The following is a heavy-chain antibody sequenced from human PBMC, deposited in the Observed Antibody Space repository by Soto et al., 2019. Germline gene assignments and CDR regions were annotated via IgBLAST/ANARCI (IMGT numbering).Heavy chain of an antibody. Sequence: QVQLVESGGGVVQPGRSLRLSCAASGFTFSSYGMHWVRQAPGKGLEWAAVIWYDGSNKYYADSVKGRFTISRDNSKNTLYLQMNSLRAEDTAVYYCAREGDDYGDTRIDAFDIWGQGTMVTVSS. J-gene: IGHJ3*02. V-gene: IGHV3-33*01. CDR1: GFTFSSYG. CDR3: AREGDDYGDTRIDAFDI. CDR2: IWYDGSNK. D-gene: IGHD4-17*01.